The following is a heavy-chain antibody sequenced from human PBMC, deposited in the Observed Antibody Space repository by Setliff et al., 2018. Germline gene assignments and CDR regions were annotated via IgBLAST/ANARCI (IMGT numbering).Heavy chain of an antibody. D-gene: IGHD6-19*01. J-gene: IGHJ4*02. CDR2: IYYSGSTS. Sequence: PSETLSLTCTVSGDSLSSGGYYWSWIRQHPGKGLEWIGYIYYSGSTSYYNPSLKSRVTISVDTSKNQFSLKLSSVTAADTAVYYCARGRAGHSGHWGQGTLVTVSS. CDR1: GDSLSSGGYY. V-gene: IGHV4-31*03. CDR3: ARGRAGHSGH.